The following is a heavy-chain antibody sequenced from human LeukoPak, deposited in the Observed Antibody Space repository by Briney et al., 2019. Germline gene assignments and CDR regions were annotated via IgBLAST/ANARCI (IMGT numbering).Heavy chain of an antibody. CDR1: GVSVSSNY. D-gene: IGHD3-16*02. J-gene: IGHJ4*02. Sequence: GGSLRLSCAASGVSVSSNYMSWVRQAPGKGLQWVSVIYVDGATYYSDSVRGRITISRDNCRNTMYLRLNSMRAEDTTVYNCARDLATRQRTGLYDSWGQGALVTVSS. CDR2: IYVDGAT. V-gene: IGHV3-66*01. CDR3: ARDLATRQRTGLYDS.